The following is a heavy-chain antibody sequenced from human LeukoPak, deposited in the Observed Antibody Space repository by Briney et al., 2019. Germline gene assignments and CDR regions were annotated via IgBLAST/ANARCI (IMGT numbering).Heavy chain of an antibody. CDR2: INPNSGGT. Sequence: AASVKVSCKASGYTFTGYYMHWVRQAPGQGLEWMGWINPNSGGTNYAQKFQGRVTMTRDTSISTAYMELSRLRSDDTAVYYSASSREGYYLAYDYWGQGTLVTVSS. V-gene: IGHV1-2*02. J-gene: IGHJ4*02. CDR1: GYTFTGYY. D-gene: IGHD3-22*01. CDR3: ASSREGYYLAYDY.